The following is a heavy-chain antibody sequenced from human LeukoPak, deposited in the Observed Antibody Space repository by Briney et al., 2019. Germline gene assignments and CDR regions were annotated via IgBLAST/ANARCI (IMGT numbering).Heavy chain of an antibody. CDR3: ARDAVAGTTGNWFDP. V-gene: IGHV1-18*01. Sequence: ASVKVSCKASGYIFTSYVLHWVRQAPGQGLEWMGWISAYNGNTNYAQKLQGRVTMTTDTSTSTAYMELRSLRSDDTAVYYCARDAVAGTTGNWFDPWGQGTLVTVSS. CDR1: GYIFTSYV. J-gene: IGHJ5*02. D-gene: IGHD6-19*01. CDR2: ISAYNGNT.